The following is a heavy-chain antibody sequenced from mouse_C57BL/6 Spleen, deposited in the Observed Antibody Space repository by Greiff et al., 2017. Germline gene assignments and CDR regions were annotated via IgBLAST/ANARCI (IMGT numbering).Heavy chain of an antibody. CDR2: IWGGGST. CDR3: AIREYYGEDYYAMDY. J-gene: IGHJ4*01. V-gene: IGHV2-9*01. CDR1: GFSLTSYG. D-gene: IGHD1-1*01. Sequence: VHLVESGPGLVAPSQSLSITCTVSGFSLTSYGVDWVRQPPGKGLEWLGVIWGGGSTNYNSALMSRLSISKDNSKSQVFLKMNSLQTDDTAMYYCAIREYYGEDYYAMDYWGQGTSVTVSS.